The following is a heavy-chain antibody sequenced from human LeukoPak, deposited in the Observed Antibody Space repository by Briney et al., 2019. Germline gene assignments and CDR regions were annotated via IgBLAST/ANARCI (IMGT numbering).Heavy chain of an antibody. CDR1: GFTFSSYS. V-gene: IGHV3-21*01. CDR2: ISSSSCYI. D-gene: IGHD6-13*01. CDR3: ARDMSIAAAGTHRGDY. Sequence: GGSLRLSCAASGFTFSSYSMNWVRQAPGKGLEWVSSISSSSCYIYYADSVKGRFTISRDNAKNSLYLQMNSLRAEDTAVYYCARDMSIAAAGTHRGDYWGQGTLVTVSS. J-gene: IGHJ4*02.